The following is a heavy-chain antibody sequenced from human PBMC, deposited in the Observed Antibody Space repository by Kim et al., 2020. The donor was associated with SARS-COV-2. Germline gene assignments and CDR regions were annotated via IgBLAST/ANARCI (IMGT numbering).Heavy chain of an antibody. V-gene: IGHV1-8*01. CDR3: ARGRSRLRRISWVDP. J-gene: IGHJ5*02. D-gene: IGHD4-17*01. Sequence: SQTFQGRVTITSNTSINTAYMELSSLRSEDTAVYYCARGRSRLRRISWVDPWGQGTLVTVSS.